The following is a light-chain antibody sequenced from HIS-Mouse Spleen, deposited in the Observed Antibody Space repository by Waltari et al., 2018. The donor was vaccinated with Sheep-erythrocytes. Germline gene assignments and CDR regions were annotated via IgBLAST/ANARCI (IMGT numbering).Light chain of an antibody. J-gene: IGLJ1*01. Sequence: SYELTQPPSVSVSPGQTASITCSGDKLGDKYACWYQQKPGQSPVLVIYQDSKRPSGIPERFSGSKSGNTATLTISGTQAMDEADYYCQAWDSSTYVFETGTKVTVL. CDR2: QDS. CDR1: KLGDKY. V-gene: IGLV3-1*01. CDR3: QAWDSSTYV.